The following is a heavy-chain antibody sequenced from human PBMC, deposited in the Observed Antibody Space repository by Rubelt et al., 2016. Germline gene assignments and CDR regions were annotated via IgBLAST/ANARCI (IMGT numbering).Heavy chain of an antibody. D-gene: IGHD5-24*01. CDR3: ARDNTMGRFDP. J-gene: IGHJ5*02. Sequence: EVQLLESGGGLVQPGGSLRLSCAASGFTFSRHAMGWVRQAPGKGLEGVTAISGSGGSTYYADSVKGRFTMSSDNVKNTLDLQMNSLRAEDTAVYYCARDNTMGRFDPWGQGTLVTVSS. V-gene: IGHV3-23*01. CDR1: GFTFSRHA. CDR2: ISGSGGST.